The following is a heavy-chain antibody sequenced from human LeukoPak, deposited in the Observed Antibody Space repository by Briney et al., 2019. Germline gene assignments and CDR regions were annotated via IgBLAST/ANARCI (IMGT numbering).Heavy chain of an antibody. Sequence: SETLSLTCAVSGGSISSGGYSWSWIRQPPGKGLEWIGYIYHSGSTYYNPSLKSRVTISVDTSKNQFSLKLSSVTAADTAVYYCAGPYCSGGSCHDGGFDPWGQGTLVTVSS. CDR1: GGSISSGGYS. CDR2: IYHSGST. CDR3: AGPYCSGGSCHDGGFDP. D-gene: IGHD2-15*01. J-gene: IGHJ5*02. V-gene: IGHV4-30-2*03.